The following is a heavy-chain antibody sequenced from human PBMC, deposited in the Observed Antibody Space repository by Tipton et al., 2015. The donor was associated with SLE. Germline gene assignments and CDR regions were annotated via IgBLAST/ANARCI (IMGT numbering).Heavy chain of an antibody. J-gene: IGHJ2*01. V-gene: IGHV3-48*03. CDR3: ARGSWYFDL. Sequence: SLRLSCAASGFTFRSYEMNWVRQAPGKGLEWVSYISSSGSTIYYADSVKGRFTISRDNAKNSLYLQMNSLRAEDTAVYYCARGSWYFDLWGRGTLVTVSS. CDR1: GFTFRSYE. CDR2: ISSSGSTI.